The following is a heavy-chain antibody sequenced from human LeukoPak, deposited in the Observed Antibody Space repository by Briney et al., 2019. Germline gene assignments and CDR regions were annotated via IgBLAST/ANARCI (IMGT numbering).Heavy chain of an antibody. CDR1: GYTFTGYY. Sequence: ASVTVSCKASGYTFTGYYMHWVRQAPGQGLEWMGRINPNSGGTNYAQKFQGRVTMTRDTSISTAYMELSRLRSDDTAVYYCAREKSSGWYRYWGQGTLVTVSS. CDR3: AREKSSGWYRY. V-gene: IGHV1-2*06. J-gene: IGHJ4*02. CDR2: INPNSGGT. D-gene: IGHD6-19*01.